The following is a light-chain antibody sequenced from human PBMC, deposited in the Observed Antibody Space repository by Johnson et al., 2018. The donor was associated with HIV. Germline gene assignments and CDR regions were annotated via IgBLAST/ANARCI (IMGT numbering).Light chain of an antibody. CDR1: SSNIGNNY. CDR2: ENN. V-gene: IGLV1-51*02. CDR3: GTWDSSLSALYV. J-gene: IGLJ1*01. Sequence: QPVLTQPPSVSAAPGQKVTISCSGSSSNIGNNYVSWYQQLPGTAPKLLIYENNKRPSGIPDRFSGSKSGTSATLGITGLQTGDAADYYCGTWDSSLSALYVLGTGTKVTVL.